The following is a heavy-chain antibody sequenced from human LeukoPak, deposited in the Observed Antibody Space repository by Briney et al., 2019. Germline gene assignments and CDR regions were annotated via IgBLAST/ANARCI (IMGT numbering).Heavy chain of an antibody. CDR3: ARGVGYQLLWGYFDY. CDR2: INAGNGNT. D-gene: IGHD2-2*01. Sequence: GAPVKVSCKASGYTFTSYAMHWVRQAPGQRLEWMGWINAGNGNTKYSQKFQGRVTITRDTSASTAYMELSSLRSEDTAVYYCARGVGYQLLWGYFDYWGQGTLVTVSS. CDR1: GYTFTSYA. J-gene: IGHJ4*02. V-gene: IGHV1-3*01.